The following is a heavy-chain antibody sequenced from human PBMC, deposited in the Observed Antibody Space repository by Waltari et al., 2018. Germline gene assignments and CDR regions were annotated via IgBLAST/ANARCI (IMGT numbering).Heavy chain of an antibody. J-gene: IGHJ4*02. Sequence: EVQLVESGGGLVQPGGSLRLSCLVSVFTFSDYWMSWVRQAPGEGEGWVANIKQDGSDKYDEDSVKGRFTISRDNAKNALYLQRNSRRAEDTAVYYCARDVGNVGGNYWGQGTLVTVSS. V-gene: IGHV3-7*01. CDR3: ARDVGNVGGNY. CDR1: VFTFSDYW. D-gene: IGHD3-10*01. CDR2: IKQDGSDK.